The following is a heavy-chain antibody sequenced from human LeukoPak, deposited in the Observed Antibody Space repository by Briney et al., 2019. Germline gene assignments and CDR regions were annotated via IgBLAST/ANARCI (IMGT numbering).Heavy chain of an antibody. Sequence: SETLSLTCAVSGYSISSGYYWGWIRQPPGKGVEWLGYIYHSGSAYYNPSLKSRVTISGDTSKNKFYLEMTSVTAAETALYYCARLLLGYYFDSWGQGTLVTVSS. CDR3: ARLLLGYYFDS. CDR2: IYHSGSA. CDR1: GYSISSGYY. V-gene: IGHV4-38-2*01. D-gene: IGHD2-15*01. J-gene: IGHJ4*02.